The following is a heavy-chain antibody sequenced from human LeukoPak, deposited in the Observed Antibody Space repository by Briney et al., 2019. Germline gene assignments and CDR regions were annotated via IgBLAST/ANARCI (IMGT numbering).Heavy chain of an antibody. CDR1: GGYNSIYY. Sequence: SETLSLTCTVSGGYNSIYYWSSIRQPPGRGLEWIGYIYYSGSTNYNPSLKSRVTISVDTSKNQFSLKLSSVTAADPAVYYFAKEEDSSGYVDYWGQGTLVTVSS. J-gene: IGHJ4*02. CDR3: AKEEDSSGYVDY. CDR2: IYYSGST. D-gene: IGHD3-22*01. V-gene: IGHV4-59*01.